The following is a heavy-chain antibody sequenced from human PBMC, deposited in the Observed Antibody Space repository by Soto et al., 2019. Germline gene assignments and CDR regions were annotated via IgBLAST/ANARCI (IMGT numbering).Heavy chain of an antibody. Sequence: LRLSCAASGFSLSGYWMNWVRQAPGRGLEWVAIIKQDGSERYYVDSVKGRFTTSRDNAKNSLYLQMSSLRVEDTALYYCARSSGWLHDYWGQGTLVTVSS. D-gene: IGHD6-19*01. CDR3: ARSSGWLHDY. V-gene: IGHV3-7*01. CDR1: GFSLSGYW. CDR2: IKQDGSER. J-gene: IGHJ4*02.